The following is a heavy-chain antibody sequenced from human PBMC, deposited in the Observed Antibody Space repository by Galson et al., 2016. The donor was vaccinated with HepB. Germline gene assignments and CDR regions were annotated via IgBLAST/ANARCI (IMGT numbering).Heavy chain of an antibody. CDR2: ITYDGANK. J-gene: IGHJ5*02. D-gene: IGHD3-22*01. CDR1: GFTFSDHA. CDR3: ARDVDGGGYYFDH. Sequence: SLRLSCAASGFTFSDHAMHWVRQAPGKGLEWVAFITYDGANKYFADSVKGRFTISRDNSKNTVYLQIASLRLEDTAVYYCARDVDGGGYYFDHWGQGTLVTVSS. V-gene: IGHV3-30-3*01.